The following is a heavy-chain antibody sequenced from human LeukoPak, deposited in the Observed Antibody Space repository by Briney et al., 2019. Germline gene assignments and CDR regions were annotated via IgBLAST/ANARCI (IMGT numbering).Heavy chain of an antibody. J-gene: IGHJ6*03. CDR2: INPNSGGT. CDR1: GYIFTDYY. V-gene: IGHV1-2*02. Sequence: ASVKVSCKASGYIFTDYYMHWVRQAPGQGLEWMGWINPNSGGTNYAQKFQGRVTMTRDTSISTAYMELSRLRSDDTAVYYCARGPMLTGEHRDYYYYMDVWGKGTTVTVSS. CDR3: ARGPMLTGEHRDYYYYMDV. D-gene: IGHD7-27*01.